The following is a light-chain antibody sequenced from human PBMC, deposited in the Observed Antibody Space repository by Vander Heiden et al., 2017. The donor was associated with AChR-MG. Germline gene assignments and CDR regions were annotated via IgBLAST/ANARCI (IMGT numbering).Light chain of an antibody. CDR3: SSYTRSSTLE. V-gene: IGLV2-14*01. Sequence: QSALTQPASVSGSPGPSITISCTGTSSDVGAYNYVSWYQQHPGKAPKLMIYEVGYRPSGVSNRFSGSKSGNTASLTISGLQAEDEADYYCSSYTRSSTLEFGGGTKLTVL. J-gene: IGLJ2*01. CDR2: EVG. CDR1: SSDVGAYNY.